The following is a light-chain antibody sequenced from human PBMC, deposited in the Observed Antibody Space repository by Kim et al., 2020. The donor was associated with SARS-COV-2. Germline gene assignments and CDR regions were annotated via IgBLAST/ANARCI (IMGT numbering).Light chain of an antibody. V-gene: IGKV3-20*01. J-gene: IGKJ1*01. CDR3: QQYGGSPRT. Sequence: EIVLTQSPGTLSLSPGERATLSCRASQRISNSYLAWYQQKPGQTPRLLIYGASSRATDIPDRFRGSGSGTDFTLTISRLEPEDFAVYYCQQYGGSPRTFGQGTKVDIK. CDR2: GAS. CDR1: QRISNSY.